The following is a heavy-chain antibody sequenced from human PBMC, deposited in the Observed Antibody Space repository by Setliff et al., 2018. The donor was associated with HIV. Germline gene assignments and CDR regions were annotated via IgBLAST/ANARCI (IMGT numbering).Heavy chain of an antibody. CDR1: GGSISRSNYV. CDR3: VRTGSSTSWGVYHYYYMDI. D-gene: IGHD3-10*01. CDR2: IYYSGTT. J-gene: IGHJ6*03. Sequence: SETLSLTCTLAGGSISRSNYVWGWIRQSPGKGLEWIGSIYYSGTTYYNPSLKSRFTVSIDTSKNQFSLEMTSMTAADTAVYYCVRTGSSTSWGVYHYYYMDIWGKGTTVTVSS. V-gene: IGHV4-39*01.